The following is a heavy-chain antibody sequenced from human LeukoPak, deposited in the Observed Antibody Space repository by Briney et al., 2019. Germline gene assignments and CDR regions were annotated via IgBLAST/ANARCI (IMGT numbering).Heavy chain of an antibody. CDR3: ARDAQATYDNAFDI. V-gene: IGHV3-30-3*01. CDR1: GYTFRSYA. D-gene: IGHD2-8*01. CDR2: ISYDGSNK. Sequence: GRSLRLSCAASGYTFRSYAIHWVRQAPGKGLEWVAVISYDGSNKYYADSVKGRFTISRDNSKNTLYLQMNSLRVEDTVVYYCARDAQATYDNAFDIWGQGTMVTVSS. J-gene: IGHJ3*02.